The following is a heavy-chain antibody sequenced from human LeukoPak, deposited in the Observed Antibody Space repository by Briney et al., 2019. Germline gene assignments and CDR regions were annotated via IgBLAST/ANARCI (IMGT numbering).Heavy chain of an antibody. D-gene: IGHD2-2*01. V-gene: IGHV1-8*01. CDR1: GYTFTSYD. J-gene: IGHJ6*02. CDR2: MNPTSGNT. CDR3: ARQRVLPGARYYYYGMDV. Sequence: ASVKVSCKASGYTFTSYDINWVRQASGQGLEWMGWMNPTSGNTGYAQNFQGRVTMTRNTSISTGYMELSSLRSEDTAVYYCARQRVLPGARYYYYGMDVWGQGTTVTVSS.